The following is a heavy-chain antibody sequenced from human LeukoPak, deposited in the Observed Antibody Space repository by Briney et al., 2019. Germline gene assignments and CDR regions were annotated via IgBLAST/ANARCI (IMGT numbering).Heavy chain of an antibody. CDR2: IYYNGNT. Sequence: SETLSLTCTVSGGSISGYYWSWIRQPPWKGLEWIGYIYYNGNTNYNPSLKSRVTMSVDTSKNQFSLRLSSVTAADTAMYYCARSDYSTYFDYWGQGTLVTVSS. CDR1: GGSISGYY. V-gene: IGHV4-59*01. CDR3: ARSDYSTYFDY. D-gene: IGHD2-15*01. J-gene: IGHJ4*02.